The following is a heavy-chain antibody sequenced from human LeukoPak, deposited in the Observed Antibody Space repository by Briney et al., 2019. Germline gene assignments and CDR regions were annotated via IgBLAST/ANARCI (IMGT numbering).Heavy chain of an antibody. CDR2: MLPIFGTA. CDR1: GGNFRNYG. CDR3: ATDPNPYSSTSGYFDF. Sequence: SVKVSCKASGGNFRNYGFHWVRQAPGQGLEWMGGMLPIFGTANYAQKFQGRVTITADESSNTASLDLSSLTSEDTAVYYCATDPNPYSSTSGYFDFWGQGTLVTVSS. D-gene: IGHD6-13*01. J-gene: IGHJ4*02. V-gene: IGHV1-69*01.